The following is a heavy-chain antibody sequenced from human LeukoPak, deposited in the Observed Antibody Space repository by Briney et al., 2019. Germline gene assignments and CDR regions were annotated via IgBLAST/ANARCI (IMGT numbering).Heavy chain of an antibody. CDR2: IYYSGST. V-gene: IGHV4-31*03. J-gene: IGHJ3*02. CDR1: GGSISSGGYY. Sequence: SETLSLTCTVSGGSISSGGYYWSWIPQHPGKGLEWIGYIYYSGSTYYNPSLKSRVTISVDTSKNQFSLKLSSVTAADTAVYYRARDGGSYGPEADAFDIWGQGTMVTVS. CDR3: ARDGGSYGPEADAFDI. D-gene: IGHD5-18*01.